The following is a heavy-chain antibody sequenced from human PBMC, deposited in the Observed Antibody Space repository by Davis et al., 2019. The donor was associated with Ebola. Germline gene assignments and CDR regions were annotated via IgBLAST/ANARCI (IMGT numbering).Heavy chain of an antibody. D-gene: IGHD3-10*01. J-gene: IGHJ6*03. CDR2: INPNGGGT. V-gene: IGHV1-2*02. Sequence: ASVKVSCKASGYTFTDFFIHWVRQAPGQGLEWMGWINPNGGGTRFAQQLQDRVTMTRDTSISTVYMELSRLRSDDTAVYYCARGTSGTKRPDYYYYYYMDVCGKGTTVTVSS. CDR1: GYTFTDFF. CDR3: ARGTSGTKRPDYYYYYYMDV.